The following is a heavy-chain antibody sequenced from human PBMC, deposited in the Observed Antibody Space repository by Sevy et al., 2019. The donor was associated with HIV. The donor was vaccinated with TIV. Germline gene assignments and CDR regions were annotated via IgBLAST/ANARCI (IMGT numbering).Heavy chain of an antibody. CDR2: INQDGSTK. J-gene: IGHJ4*02. Sequence: GGSLRLSCAASGFTLDAYWMHWVRQAPGKGLEWMANINQDGSTKYYAASVKGRFTISRDNAKNLVYLQMNSMGPEDTGLYYCARAIAAAAGFWGQGTLVAV. D-gene: IGHD6-13*01. V-gene: IGHV3-7*01. CDR3: ARAIAAAAGF. CDR1: GFTLDAYW.